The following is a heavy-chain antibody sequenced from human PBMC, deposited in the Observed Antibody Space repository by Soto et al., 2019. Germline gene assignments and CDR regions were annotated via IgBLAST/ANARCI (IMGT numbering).Heavy chain of an antibody. D-gene: IGHD1-7*01. CDR2: ISGSGGST. Sequence: GGSLRLSCAASGFTFRRYAMNWVRQAPGKGLEWVSAISGSGGSTYYADSVKGRFTISRDSSKNTLYLQMNSLRAEDTAVYYCAKGNSWSPALVLDIWGQGTMVTVSS. J-gene: IGHJ3*02. CDR1: GFTFRRYA. CDR3: AKGNSWSPALVLDI. V-gene: IGHV3-23*01.